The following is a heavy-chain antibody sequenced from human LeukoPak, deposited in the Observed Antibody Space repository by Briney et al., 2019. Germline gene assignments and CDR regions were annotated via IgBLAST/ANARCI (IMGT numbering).Heavy chain of an antibody. D-gene: IGHD6-13*01. CDR2: ISWNSGSI. V-gene: IGHV3-9*01. CDR1: GFTFDDYA. CDR3: AKDMTAAGTYPMDY. Sequence: GGSLRPSCAASGFTFDDYAMHWVRQAPGKGLEWVSGISWNSGSIGYADSVKGRFTISRDNAKNSLYLQMNSLRAEDTALYYCAKDMTAAGTYPMDYWGQGTLVTVSS. J-gene: IGHJ4*02.